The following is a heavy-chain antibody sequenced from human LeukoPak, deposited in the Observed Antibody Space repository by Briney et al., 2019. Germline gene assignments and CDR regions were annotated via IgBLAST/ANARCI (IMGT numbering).Heavy chain of an antibody. J-gene: IGHJ4*02. CDR1: GFTFSSYG. Sequence: GGSLRLSCAASGFTFSSYGMSWVRQAPGKGLEWVSAISGSGGSTYYADSVKGRFTISRDNSKNTLYLQMNSLRAEDTAVYYCAKELGSSWYSYFDYWGQGTLSPSPQ. CDR3: AKELGSSWYSYFDY. CDR2: ISGSGGST. D-gene: IGHD6-13*01. V-gene: IGHV3-23*01.